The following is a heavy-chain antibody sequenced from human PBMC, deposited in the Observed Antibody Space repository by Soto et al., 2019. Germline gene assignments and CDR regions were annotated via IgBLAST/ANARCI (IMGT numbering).Heavy chain of an antibody. J-gene: IGHJ6*01. Sequence: EVQLVESGGGLVQPGGSLRLSCAASGFTFSLYSMSWVRQAPGKGLEWGSYISRSSTGIHYADSVKGRFTISRDDVTNSMHLQMNSLRDGDTAVYYFAREVTWGLDVWGQGTTVSISS. V-gene: IGHV3-48*02. CDR3: AREVTWGLDV. D-gene: IGHD3-10*01. CDR2: ISRSSTGI. CDR1: GFTFSLYS.